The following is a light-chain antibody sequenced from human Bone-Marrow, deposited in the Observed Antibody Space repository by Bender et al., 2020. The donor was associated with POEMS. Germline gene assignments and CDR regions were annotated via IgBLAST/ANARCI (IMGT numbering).Light chain of an antibody. CDR1: DSNFGGNN. CDR3: SSYTSSSTLV. CDR2: SNY. J-gene: IGLJ3*02. V-gene: IGLV1-44*01. Sequence: QSVLTQPPSASGTPGQSVIISCSGTDSNFGGNNVNWYQHLPGSAPRLVVYSNYQRPSGVPARFSGSKSGNTASLTISGLQAEDEADYYCSSYTSSSTLVFGGGTKLTVL.